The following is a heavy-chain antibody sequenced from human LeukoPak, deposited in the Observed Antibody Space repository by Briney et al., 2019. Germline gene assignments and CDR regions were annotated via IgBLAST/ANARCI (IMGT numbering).Heavy chain of an antibody. V-gene: IGHV4-59*01. CDR3: ARARHDSSGYYFDY. CDR1: GGSISSYY. J-gene: IGHJ4*02. CDR2: IYYSGST. D-gene: IGHD3-22*01. Sequence: SSETLSLTCTVSGGSISSYYWSWIRQPPGKGLEWIGYIYYSGSTNYNPSLKSRVTISVDTSKNQFSLKLSSVTAADTAVYYCARARHDSSGYYFDYWGQGTLVTVSS.